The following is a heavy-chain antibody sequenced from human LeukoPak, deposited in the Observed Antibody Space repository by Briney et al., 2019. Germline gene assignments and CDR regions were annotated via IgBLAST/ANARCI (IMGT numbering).Heavy chain of an antibody. D-gene: IGHD6-13*01. CDR1: GFTFSSYA. CDR2: IWFDRTTE. V-gene: IGHV3-33*06. Sequence: GRSLRLSCQTSGFTFSSYAMHWVRQAPGKGLEWVAVIWFDRTTEYYADSVRGRFTISRDNSKNTLFLQMNSLRAEDTAVYYCAKVPGYSSSWRFDYWGQGTLVTVSS. J-gene: IGHJ4*02. CDR3: AKVPGYSSSWRFDY.